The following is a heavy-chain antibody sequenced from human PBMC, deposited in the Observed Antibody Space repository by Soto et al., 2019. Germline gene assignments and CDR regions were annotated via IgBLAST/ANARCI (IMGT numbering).Heavy chain of an antibody. CDR3: ARGGQDFWSGPFDY. D-gene: IGHD3-3*01. J-gene: IGHJ4*02. V-gene: IGHV4-4*07. Sequence: LSLTCTVSGGSISNYYCNWIRPPAGKGLEWIGRIDTSGSTNYNPSLKSRVTMSVDTSKQEFSLKSSSVTAADTALYYCARGGQDFWSGPFDYWGRGALVTVSS. CDR2: IDTSGST. CDR1: GGSISNYY.